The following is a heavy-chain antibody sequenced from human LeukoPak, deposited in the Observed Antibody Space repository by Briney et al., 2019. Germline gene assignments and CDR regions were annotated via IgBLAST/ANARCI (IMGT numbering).Heavy chain of an antibody. D-gene: IGHD5-12*01. CDR2: IYHSGST. CDR3: ASTTYSGPTLKGRRPFDY. J-gene: IGHJ4*02. Sequence: SETLSLTCAVSSYSIRSGYYWGWIRQPPGKGLEWIGSIYHSGSTYYNPSLKSRVTISVDTSKNQFSLKLSSVTAADTAVYYCASTTYSGPTLKGRRPFDYWGQGTLVTVSS. V-gene: IGHV4-38-2*01. CDR1: SYSIRSGYY.